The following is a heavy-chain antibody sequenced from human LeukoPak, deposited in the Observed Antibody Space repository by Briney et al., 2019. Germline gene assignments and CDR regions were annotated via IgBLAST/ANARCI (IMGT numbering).Heavy chain of an antibody. CDR2: IYYSGST. CDR1: GGSISSSSYY. Sequence: TTSETLSLTCTVSGGSISSSSYYWGWIRQPPGKGLEWIGSIYYSGSTYYNPSLKSRVTISVDTSKNQFSLKLSSVTAADTAVYYCARVGIVGATTAHFDYWGQGTLVTVSS. D-gene: IGHD1-26*01. J-gene: IGHJ4*02. CDR3: ARVGIVGATTAHFDY. V-gene: IGHV4-39*01.